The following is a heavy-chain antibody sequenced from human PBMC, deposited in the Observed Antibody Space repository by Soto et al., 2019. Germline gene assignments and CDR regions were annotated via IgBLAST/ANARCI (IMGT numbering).Heavy chain of an antibody. J-gene: IGHJ3*02. CDR1: GYTFSSYA. Sequence: SVKVSCKASGYTFSSYAISWVRQAPGQGLEWMGGIIPIFGTANYAQKFQGRVTITADESTSTAYMELSSLRSEDTAVYYCARGDHPRAYRDYYDSSGYHDAFDIWGQGTMVTVS. D-gene: IGHD3-22*01. CDR3: ARGDHPRAYRDYYDSSGYHDAFDI. CDR2: IIPIFGTA. V-gene: IGHV1-69*13.